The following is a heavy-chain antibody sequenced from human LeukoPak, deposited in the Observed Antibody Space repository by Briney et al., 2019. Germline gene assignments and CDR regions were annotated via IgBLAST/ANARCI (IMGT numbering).Heavy chain of an antibody. CDR3: ARAPSYGDYYYYYYYMDV. V-gene: IGHV4-34*01. J-gene: IGHJ6*03. D-gene: IGHD4-17*01. CDR2: INHSGST. Sequence: PSETLSLTCAVYGGSFSGYYWSWIRQPPGKGLEWIGEINHSGSTNYNPSLKSRVTISVDTSKNQFSLKLSSVTAADTAVYYCARAPSYGDYYYYYYYMDVWGKGTTVTVSS. CDR1: GGSFSGYY.